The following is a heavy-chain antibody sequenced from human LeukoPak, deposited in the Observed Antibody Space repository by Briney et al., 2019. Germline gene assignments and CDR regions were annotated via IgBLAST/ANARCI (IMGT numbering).Heavy chain of an antibody. J-gene: IGHJ4*02. D-gene: IGHD3-3*01. Sequence: GGSLRLSCAASGFTFSSYAMSWVRQAPGKGLEWVSAISGSGGSTYYADSVKGRFTISRDNSKNTLYLQMNSLRAEDTAVYYCAEHNYDFWSGYYPFDYWGQGTLVTASS. CDR3: AEHNYDFWSGYYPFDY. CDR1: GFTFSSYA. V-gene: IGHV3-23*01. CDR2: ISGSGGST.